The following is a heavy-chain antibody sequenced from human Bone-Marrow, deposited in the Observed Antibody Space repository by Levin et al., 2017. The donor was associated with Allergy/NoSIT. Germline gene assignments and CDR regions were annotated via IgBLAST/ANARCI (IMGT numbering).Heavy chain of an antibody. Sequence: GGSLRLSCTVSGFMFSNYGIHWVRQAPGKGLEWVAVVSYDGRNTDFVDSVKGRFAISRDNSKNTLLLQMNSLTIDDTAMYFCVRGGYFGSGTYYRYDAFDVWGRGTMVTVAS. CDR1: GFMFSNYG. D-gene: IGHD3-10*01. CDR2: VSYDGRNT. J-gene: IGHJ3*01. CDR3: VRGGYFGSGTYYRYDAFDV. V-gene: IGHV3-30*03.